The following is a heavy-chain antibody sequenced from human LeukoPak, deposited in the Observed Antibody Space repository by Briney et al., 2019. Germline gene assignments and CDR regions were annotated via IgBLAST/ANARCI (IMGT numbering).Heavy chain of an antibody. CDR1: GYSFILYG. Sequence: ASVKVSCKTSGYSFILYGISWVRQAPGQGPEWMGWISTSTGDTKYTQKFQGRVTLTTDTSTSTAYMELRSLRSDDTAVYYCARDTALIYYYYYYMDVWGKGTTVAISS. V-gene: IGHV1-18*01. CDR2: ISTSTGDT. CDR3: ARDTALIYYYYYYMDV. D-gene: IGHD5-18*01. J-gene: IGHJ6*03.